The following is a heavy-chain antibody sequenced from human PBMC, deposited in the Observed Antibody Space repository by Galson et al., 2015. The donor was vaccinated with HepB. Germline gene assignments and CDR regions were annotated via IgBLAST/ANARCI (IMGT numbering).Heavy chain of an antibody. CDR2: INPNSGGT. V-gene: IGHV1-2*06. D-gene: IGHD2-2*01. CDR1: GYTFTSYY. J-gene: IGHJ1*01. Sequence: SVKVSCKASGYTFTSYYMHWVRQAPGQGLEWMGRINPNSGGTNYAQKFQGRVTMTRDTSISTAYMELSRLRSDDTAVYYCARLDSTGSFQHWGQGTLVTVSS. CDR3: ARLDSTGSFQH.